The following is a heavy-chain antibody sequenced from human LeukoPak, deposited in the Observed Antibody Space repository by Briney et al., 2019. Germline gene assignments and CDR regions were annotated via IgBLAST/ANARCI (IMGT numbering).Heavy chain of an antibody. CDR1: GFTFSSYA. J-gene: IGHJ6*04. Sequence: PGGSLRLSCAASGFTFSSYAMHWVRQAPGKGLEYVSAISSNGGSTYYANSVKGRFTISRDNSKNTLYLQMGSLRAEDMAVYYCARNRKNYYDSADVWGKGTTVTVSS. CDR2: ISSNGGST. D-gene: IGHD3-22*01. V-gene: IGHV3-64*01. CDR3: ARNRKNYYDSADV.